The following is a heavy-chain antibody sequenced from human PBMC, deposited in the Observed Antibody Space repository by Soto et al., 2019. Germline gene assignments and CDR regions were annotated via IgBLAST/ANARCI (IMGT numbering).Heavy chain of an antibody. Sequence: EVQLVESGGGLVQPGGSLRLSCAASGFTFSSYSMNWVRQAPGKGLEWVSYISSSSSTIYYADSVKGRFTISRDNAKNSLYLQMNSLRDEDTAVYYCATSPTVVTPKYMFWFDPWGQGTLVTVSS. CDR3: ATSPTVVTPKYMFWFDP. J-gene: IGHJ5*02. D-gene: IGHD2-15*01. V-gene: IGHV3-48*02. CDR1: GFTFSSYS. CDR2: ISSSSSTI.